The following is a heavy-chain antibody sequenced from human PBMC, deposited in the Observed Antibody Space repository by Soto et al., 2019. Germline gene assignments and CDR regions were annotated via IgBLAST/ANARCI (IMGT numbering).Heavy chain of an antibody. Sequence: GGSLRLSCAASGFTFGNYAMTWVRQAPGKGLEWVSGISVSGGSTYYADSVKGRFTISRDSSKNTLYLQMNSLRAEDTAVYYCARAGVVPPTSYYYFGMAVWGQGTTVTVSS. CDR3: ARAGVVPPTSYYYFGMAV. CDR1: GFTFGNYA. D-gene: IGHD2-15*01. CDR2: ISVSGGST. V-gene: IGHV3-23*01. J-gene: IGHJ6*02.